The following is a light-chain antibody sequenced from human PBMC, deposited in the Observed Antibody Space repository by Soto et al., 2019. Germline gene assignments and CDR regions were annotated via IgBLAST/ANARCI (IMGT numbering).Light chain of an antibody. CDR2: GAS. CDR1: QSVSSN. J-gene: IGKJ1*01. V-gene: IGKV3-15*01. Sequence: EIVMPQSPATLSVSQGERATLSCMASQSVSSNLAWYQQKPGQAPRLLIYGASTRATGIPARFSGSGSGTEFTLTISSLQSEDFAVYYCQQYNNWPRTFGQGTKVEIK. CDR3: QQYNNWPRT.